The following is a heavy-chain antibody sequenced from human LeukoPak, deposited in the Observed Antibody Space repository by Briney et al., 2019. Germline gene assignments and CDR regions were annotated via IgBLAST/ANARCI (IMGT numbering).Heavy chain of an antibody. Sequence: SVTVSCTASGGTFSSYAISWVRQAPGQGLEWMGGITPIFGTANYAQKFQGRVTITADESTSTAYMELSSLRSEDTAVYYCARRVYGSGSYTFDYWGQGTLVTVSS. CDR2: ITPIFGTA. J-gene: IGHJ4*02. D-gene: IGHD3-10*01. V-gene: IGHV1-69*13. CDR3: ARRVYGSGSYTFDY. CDR1: GGTFSSYA.